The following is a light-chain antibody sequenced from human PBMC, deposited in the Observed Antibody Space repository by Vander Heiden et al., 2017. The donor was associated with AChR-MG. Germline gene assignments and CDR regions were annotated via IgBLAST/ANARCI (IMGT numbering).Light chain of an antibody. V-gene: IGKV1-5*03. J-gene: IGKJ2*01. CDR3: QHYNGYPYT. CDR2: KAS. Sequence: DVQMTQLPSTLSASVGDRVTITCRASQSISDHLAWYQQKPGKVPKVLIYKASSLESGVPSRFSGSGFGTEFTVTISSLQPDDFATYYCQHYNGYPYTFGEGTKLEIK. CDR1: QSISDH.